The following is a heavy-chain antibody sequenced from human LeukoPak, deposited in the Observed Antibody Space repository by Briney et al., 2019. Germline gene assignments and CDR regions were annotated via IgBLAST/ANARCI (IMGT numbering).Heavy chain of an antibody. D-gene: IGHD2-2*02. CDR1: GYTFTSYG. Sequence: ASVKVSCKASGYTFTSYGISWVRQAPGQGLEWMGWISAYNGNTNYAQKLQGRVTMTTDTSTSTAYMELRSLRSDDTAVYYCARGRGAPNTDRDFYYYYYMDVWGTGTTVTVSS. CDR3: ARGRGAPNTDRDFYYYYYMDV. CDR2: ISAYNGNT. J-gene: IGHJ6*03. V-gene: IGHV1-18*01.